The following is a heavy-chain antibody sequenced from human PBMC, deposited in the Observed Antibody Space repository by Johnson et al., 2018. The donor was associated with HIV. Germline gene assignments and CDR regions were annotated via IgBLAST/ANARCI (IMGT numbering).Heavy chain of an antibody. J-gene: IGHJ3*02. CDR2: INSYGSST. CDR1: GFIFSDYW. CDR3: ARAVYSSSSSCAFDI. Sequence: VQLMESGGGLVQPGGSLRLSCAASGFIFSDYWMHWVRQAPGKGLVWVSRINSYGSSTTYADSVKGRFTISRDNAKNTVYLQMNSLRGEDTAVYYCARAVYSSSSSCAFDIWGQGTMVTVSS. V-gene: IGHV3-74*02. D-gene: IGHD6-6*01.